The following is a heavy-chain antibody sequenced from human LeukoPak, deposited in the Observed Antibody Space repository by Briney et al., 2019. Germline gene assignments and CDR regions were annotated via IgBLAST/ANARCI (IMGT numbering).Heavy chain of an antibody. CDR3: ARSSSWPSD. CDR1: GGSFSGYY. D-gene: IGHD6-13*01. J-gene: IGHJ4*02. V-gene: IGHV4-34*01. Sequence: RPSETLSLTCAVYGGSFSGYYWSWIRQPPGKGLEWIGEINHSGSTNYNPSLKSRVTISVDTSKNQFSLKLSSVTAADTAVYYCARSSSWPSDWGQGTLVTVSS. CDR2: INHSGST.